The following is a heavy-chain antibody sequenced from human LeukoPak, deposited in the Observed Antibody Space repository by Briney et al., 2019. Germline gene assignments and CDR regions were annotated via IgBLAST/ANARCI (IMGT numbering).Heavy chain of an antibody. J-gene: IGHJ4*02. D-gene: IGHD2-2*01. Sequence: ASVKVSCKASGYTFTSYGISWVRQAPGQGLEWMGWISAYNGNTNYAQKLQGRVTMTTDTSTSTAYMELRSLRSDDTAVYYCARRYEGIAPAAQFDYWGQGTLVTVSS. CDR1: GYTFTSYG. CDR3: ARRYEGIAPAAQFDY. V-gene: IGHV1-18*01. CDR2: ISAYNGNT.